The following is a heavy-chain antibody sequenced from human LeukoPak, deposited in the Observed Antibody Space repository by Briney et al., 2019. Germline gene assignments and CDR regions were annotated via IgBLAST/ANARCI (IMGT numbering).Heavy chain of an antibody. J-gene: IGHJ4*02. CDR3: ARVGSGYSYGINFDY. CDR1: GGSFSGYY. CDR2: IYYSGST. V-gene: IGHV4-59*01. Sequence: SETLSLTCAVYGGSFSGYYWSWIRQPPGKGLEWLGYIYYSGSTNYNPSLKSRVTISVDTSKNQFSLKLSSVTAADTAVYYCARVGSGYSYGINFDYWGQGTLVTVSS. D-gene: IGHD5-18*01.